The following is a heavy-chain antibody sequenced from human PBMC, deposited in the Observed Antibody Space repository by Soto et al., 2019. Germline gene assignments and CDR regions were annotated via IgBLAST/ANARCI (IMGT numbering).Heavy chain of an antibody. Sequence: GGSLRLSCAASGFTFSSYSMNWVRQAPGKGLEWVSSISSSSSYIYYADSVKGRFTISRDNAKNSLYLQMNSLRAEDTAVYYCARGELAAAGRGYYYYGMDVWGQGTTVTAP. D-gene: IGHD6-13*01. J-gene: IGHJ6*02. CDR3: ARGELAAAGRGYYYYGMDV. V-gene: IGHV3-21*01. CDR1: GFTFSSYS. CDR2: ISSSSSYI.